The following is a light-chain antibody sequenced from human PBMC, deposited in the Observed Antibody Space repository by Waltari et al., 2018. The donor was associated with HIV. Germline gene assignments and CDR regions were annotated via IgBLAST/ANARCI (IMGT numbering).Light chain of an antibody. Sequence: QSALTQPASVSGSPGPSTPISSTGIGNGVHPYQLFPWYQQQPDKAPQLIIYDVDTRPSGVSYRFSGSKSGNTASLTISGLQAEDEAYYYCSSYRNNYVLVFGGGTKLTVL. CDR3: SSYRNNYVLV. CDR1: GNGVHPYQL. CDR2: DVD. J-gene: IGLJ3*02. V-gene: IGLV2-14*03.